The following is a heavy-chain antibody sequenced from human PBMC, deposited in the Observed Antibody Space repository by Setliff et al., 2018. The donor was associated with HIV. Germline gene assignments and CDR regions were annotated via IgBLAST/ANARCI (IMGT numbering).Heavy chain of an antibody. V-gene: IGHV3-23*01. Sequence: GGSLRLSCAASGFTFSSYPMSWVRQSPGKGPEWVSAISDGGGSTYYAVSVKGRFAISRDNSKNTLYLQMNSLRVEDTAVYYCAKEPKLGGIAAPFDYWGQGTLVTVSS. CDR1: GFTFSSYP. D-gene: IGHD6-6*01. J-gene: IGHJ4*02. CDR2: ISDGGGST. CDR3: AKEPKLGGIAAPFDY.